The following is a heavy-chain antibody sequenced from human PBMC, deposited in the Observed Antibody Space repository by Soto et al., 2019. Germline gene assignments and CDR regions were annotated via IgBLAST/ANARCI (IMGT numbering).Heavy chain of an antibody. CDR2: LSAYNGDT. D-gene: IGHD1-26*01. Sequence: QVQLVQSGAEVKKPGASVRVSCKTSGYTFINYGITWVRQAPGQGLEWMGWLSAYNGDTSSSEKLQDRFTMTTDTSTNTVYMDPRSLTSDDTAVYYCARWSAIVGGAEALDVWGQGTMVIVSS. CDR1: GYTFINYG. J-gene: IGHJ3*01. V-gene: IGHV1-18*01. CDR3: ARWSAIVGGAEALDV.